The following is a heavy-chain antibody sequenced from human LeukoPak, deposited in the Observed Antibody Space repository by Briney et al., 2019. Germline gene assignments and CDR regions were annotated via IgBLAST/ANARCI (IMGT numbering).Heavy chain of an antibody. J-gene: IGHJ4*02. Sequence: SGTLSLTCAVSDGSISSSSWWSWVRQPPGKGLEWIGETHHSGTTNYNPSLKSRVTISVDTSKTQFSLKLSSVTAADTAVYYWGIVATIWGSGDYWGQGTLVTVSS. CDR2: THHSGTT. V-gene: IGHV4-4*02. CDR3: GIVATIWGSGDY. D-gene: IGHD5-12*01. CDR1: DGSISSSSW.